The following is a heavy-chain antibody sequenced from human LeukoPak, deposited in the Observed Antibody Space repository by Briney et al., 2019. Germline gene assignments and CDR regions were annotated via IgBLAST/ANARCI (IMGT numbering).Heavy chain of an antibody. D-gene: IGHD5-18*01. J-gene: IGHJ4*02. CDR1: GDSVSIISAA. V-gene: IGHV6-1*01. Sequence: QTLSLTCALSGDSVSIISAAWNWIRQSPSRGLEMLGSTYYRSKWYNDYAVSVKSRITINPDTSKNQFSMQLNSVTPEDTAVYYCARVRGRGYSYGNDYWGQGTLVTVSS. CDR3: ARVRGRGYSYGNDY. CDR2: TYYRSKWYN.